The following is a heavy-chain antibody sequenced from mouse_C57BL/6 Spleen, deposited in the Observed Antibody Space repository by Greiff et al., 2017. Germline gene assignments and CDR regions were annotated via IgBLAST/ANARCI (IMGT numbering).Heavy chain of an antibody. CDR2: INPSNGGT. Sequence: QVQLQQSGTELVKPGASVKLSCKASGYTFTSYWMHWVKQRPGQGLEWIGNINPSNGGTNYNEKFKSKATLTVDKSSSTAYMQLSSLTSEDSAVYYCARKRGGSSSVAWFAYWGQGTLVTVSA. J-gene: IGHJ3*01. CDR3: ARKRGGSSSVAWFAY. D-gene: IGHD1-1*01. V-gene: IGHV1-53*01. CDR1: GYTFTSYW.